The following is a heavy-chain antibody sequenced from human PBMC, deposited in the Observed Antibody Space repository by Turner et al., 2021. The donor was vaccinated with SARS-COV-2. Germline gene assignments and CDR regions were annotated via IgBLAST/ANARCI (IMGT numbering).Heavy chain of an antibody. V-gene: IGHV1-69*06. J-gene: IGHJ4*02. Sequence: QVQLVQSGAEVKKRGSSVKVSCKASGGTFSSYAIIWVPQAPGQWLEWMGGISPSLGTASCAQTFHGRVTITAVKSTSTAYMELGSLVSYNTTLYYCAVFCHYGISRYSLDYWGQGTLVTVSS. D-gene: IGHD3-22*01. CDR1: GGTFSSYA. CDR3: AVFCHYGISRYSLDY. CDR2: ISPSLGTA.